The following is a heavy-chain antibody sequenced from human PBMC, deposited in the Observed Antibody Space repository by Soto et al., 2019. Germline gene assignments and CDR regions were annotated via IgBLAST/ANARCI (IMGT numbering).Heavy chain of an antibody. CDR2: IWYDGSNK. Sequence: QVQLVESGGGVVQPGRSLRLSCAASGFTFSSYGMHWVRQAPGKGLEWVAVIWYDGSNKYYADSVKGRFTISRDNSKNTLYLQMNSLRAEDTAVYYCERGAMITFGGVIVNRGYYFDYWGQGTLVTVSS. J-gene: IGHJ4*02. D-gene: IGHD3-16*02. CDR3: ERGAMITFGGVIVNRGYYFDY. V-gene: IGHV3-33*01. CDR1: GFTFSSYG.